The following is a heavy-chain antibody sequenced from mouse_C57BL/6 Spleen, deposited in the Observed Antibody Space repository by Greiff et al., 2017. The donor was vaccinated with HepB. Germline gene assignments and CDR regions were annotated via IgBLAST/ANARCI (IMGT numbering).Heavy chain of an antibody. CDR1: GYSITSGYD. CDR2: ISYSGST. CDR3: ARGGGTYAWFAY. D-gene: IGHD4-1*01. J-gene: IGHJ3*01. Sequence: EVKLLESGPGMVKPSQSLSLTCTVTGYSITSGYDWHWIRHFPGNKLEWMGYISYSGSTNYNPSLKSRISITHDTSKNHFFLKLNSVTTEDTATYYCARGGGTYAWFAYWGQGTLVTVSA. V-gene: IGHV3-1*01.